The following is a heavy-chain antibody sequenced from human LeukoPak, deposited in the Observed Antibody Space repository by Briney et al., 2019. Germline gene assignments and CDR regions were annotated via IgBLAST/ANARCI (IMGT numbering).Heavy chain of an antibody. CDR2: IIPILGIA. J-gene: IGHJ5*02. V-gene: IGHV1-69*04. D-gene: IGHD3-10*01. CDR3: ARLYMGSGTNWFDP. CDR1: GGTFSSYA. Sequence: SVKVSCKASGGTFSSYAISWVRQAPGQGLEWMGRIIPILGIANYAQKFQGRVTITADKSTSTAYMELSSLRSEDTAVYYCARLYMGSGTNWFDPWGQGTLVTVSS.